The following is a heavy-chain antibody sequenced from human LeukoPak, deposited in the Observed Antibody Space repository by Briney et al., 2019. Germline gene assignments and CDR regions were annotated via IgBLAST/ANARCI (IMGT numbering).Heavy chain of an antibody. J-gene: IGHJ4*02. Sequence: SSETLSLTCSVSGGSISSYYWGWIRQPAGKGLEWIGRIYTSGSTNYNPSLKSRVTMSVDTSKNQFSLKLSSVTAADTAVYYCARGVVVVAATLQYYFDYWGQGTLVTVSS. D-gene: IGHD2-15*01. CDR1: GGSISSYY. CDR2: IYTSGST. V-gene: IGHV4-4*07. CDR3: ARGVVVVAATLQYYFDY.